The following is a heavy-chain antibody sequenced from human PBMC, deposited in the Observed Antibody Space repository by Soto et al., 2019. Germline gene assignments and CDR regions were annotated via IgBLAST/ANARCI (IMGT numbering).Heavy chain of an antibody. CDR2: ISAYNGNT. CDR1: GYTFTSYG. CDR3: ARPYNHGNDDRYGFDP. Sequence: ASVKVSCKASGYTFTSYGISWVRQAPGQGLEWMGWISAYNGNTNYAQKLQGRVTMTTDTSTSTAYMELRSLRSDDTAVYYCARPYNHGNDDRYGFDPWGKETLVTVSS. V-gene: IGHV1-18*01. J-gene: IGHJ5*02. D-gene: IGHD1-1*01.